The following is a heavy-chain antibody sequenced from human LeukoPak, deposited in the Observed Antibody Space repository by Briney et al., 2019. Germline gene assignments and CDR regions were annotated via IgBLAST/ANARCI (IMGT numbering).Heavy chain of an antibody. J-gene: IGHJ6*02. Sequence: GGSLRLSCAASGFTFSSYSMNWVRQAPGKELEWVSSISSSSSYIYYADSVKGRFTISRDNAKNSLYLQMNSLRAEDTAVYYCARDWAIAPMDVWGQGTTVTVSS. CDR2: ISSSSSYI. CDR3: ARDWAIAPMDV. CDR1: GFTFSSYS. V-gene: IGHV3-21*01. D-gene: IGHD2/OR15-2a*01.